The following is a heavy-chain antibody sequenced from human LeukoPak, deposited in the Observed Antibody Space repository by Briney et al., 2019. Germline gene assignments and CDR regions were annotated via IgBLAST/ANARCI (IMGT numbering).Heavy chain of an antibody. CDR1: GFTFSSYW. V-gene: IGHV3-7*01. J-gene: IGHJ4*02. CDR3: ARDGRYGSGFGYYFDY. Sequence: PGGSLRLSCAASGFTFSSYWMSWVRQAPGKGLEWVANIKQDGSEKYYVDSVKGRFTISRDNAKNSLYLQMNSLRAEDTAVYYCARDGRYGSGFGYYFDYWGQGTLVTVSS. D-gene: IGHD3-10*01. CDR2: IKQDGSEK.